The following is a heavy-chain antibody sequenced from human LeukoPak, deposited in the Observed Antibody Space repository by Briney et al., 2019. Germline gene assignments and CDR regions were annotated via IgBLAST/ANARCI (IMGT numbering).Heavy chain of an antibody. V-gene: IGHV1-2*02. J-gene: IGHJ4*02. Sequence: GASVKVSCKASGYTFTDYYMHWVRQAPGQGLEWMGWINPNSGGTNYAQKFQGRVTMTRDTSISTAYMELSRLRSDDTAVYYCAGGGYYDSRGGGLDYWGQGTLVTVSS. CDR2: INPNSGGT. CDR3: AGGGYYDSRGGGLDY. CDR1: GYTFTDYY. D-gene: IGHD3-22*01.